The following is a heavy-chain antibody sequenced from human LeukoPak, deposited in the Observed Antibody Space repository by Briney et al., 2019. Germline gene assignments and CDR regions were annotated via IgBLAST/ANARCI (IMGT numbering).Heavy chain of an antibody. CDR3: AKRGYDSGGYYGYFDY. CDR1: GFTFSSYA. V-gene: IGHV3-23*01. J-gene: IGHJ4*02. CDR2: ISGSGGST. D-gene: IGHD3-22*01. Sequence: GGSLRLSCAASGFTFSSYAMSWVRQAPGKGLEWVSAISGSGGSTYYADSVKGRFTISRDNSKNTLYLQMNSLRAEDTAVYYCAKRGYDSGGYYGYFDYWGQGTLVTVSS.